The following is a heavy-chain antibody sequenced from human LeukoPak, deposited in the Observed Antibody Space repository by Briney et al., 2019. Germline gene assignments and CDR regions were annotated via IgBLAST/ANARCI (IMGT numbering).Heavy chain of an antibody. J-gene: IGHJ4*02. CDR2: INPSGGST. Sequence: GASVKVSCKASGYTFTSYYMHWVRQAPGQGLEWMGIINPSGGSTSYAQKLQGRVTMTRDTSTSTVYMELSSLRSEDTAVYYCARDSSGWHEFDYWGQGTLVTVSS. V-gene: IGHV1-46*01. CDR3: ARDSSGWHEFDY. D-gene: IGHD6-19*01. CDR1: GYTFTSYY.